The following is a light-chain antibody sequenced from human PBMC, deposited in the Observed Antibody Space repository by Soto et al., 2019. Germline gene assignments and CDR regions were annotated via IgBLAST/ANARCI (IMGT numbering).Light chain of an antibody. J-gene: IGLJ2*01. Sequence: QSVLTQPPSASGTPGQTVTISCSGSNSNIGSNNVFWYQQLPGAAPKLLIYRNNQRPSGVPDRFSGSKSANTASLTVSGLQDEDEADYHCSSHAGSNSLMVFGGGTKLTVL. V-gene: IGLV1-44*01. CDR3: SSHAGSNSLMV. CDR1: NSNIGSNN. CDR2: RNN.